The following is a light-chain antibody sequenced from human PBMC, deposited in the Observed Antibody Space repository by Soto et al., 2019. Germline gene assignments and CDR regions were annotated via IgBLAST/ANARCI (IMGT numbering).Light chain of an antibody. J-gene: IGLJ1*01. CDR2: DVS. CDR3: SSYTTSSTYV. Sequence: LTQPGSVSGSPGQSSTISCTGTSSDVGGYNYVSWYQQHPGKAPKLMIYDVSNRPSGVSNRFSGFKSGSTASLTISGLHAEDEADYYCSSYTTSSTYVFGTGTKVTVL. CDR1: SSDVGGYNY. V-gene: IGLV2-14*03.